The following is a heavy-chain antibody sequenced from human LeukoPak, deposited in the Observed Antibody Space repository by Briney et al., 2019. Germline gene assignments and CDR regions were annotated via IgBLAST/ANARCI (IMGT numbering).Heavy chain of an antibody. CDR1: GFPFSRYW. V-gene: IGHV3-7*01. Sequence: GGSLRLSCAASGFPFSRYWMNWVRQAPGKGLEWVASIKEDGSEKSYVDSVKSRFTISRDNYKNSLYLQMNILTAEDTAVYYCVSCGTTTCIIRFDHWGQGTLVTVSS. J-gene: IGHJ4*02. D-gene: IGHD2-2*01. CDR2: IKEDGSEK. CDR3: VSCGTTTCIIRFDH.